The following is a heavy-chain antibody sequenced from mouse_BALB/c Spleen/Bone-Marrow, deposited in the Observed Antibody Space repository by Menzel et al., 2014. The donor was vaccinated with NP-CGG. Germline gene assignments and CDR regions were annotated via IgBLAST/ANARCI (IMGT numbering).Heavy chain of an antibody. V-gene: IGHV1-4*01. CDR2: IVPSSDYT. Sequence: VQLQQSGAELARPGASVKMSCKASGYTFTNYTMQWIRQRPGQGLEWTGYIVPSSDYTNYNQNFKDKATLTADKSSSTACMQLNSLTSEDFAVYYCAREARTGAWFAYWGQGTLVTVSA. CDR1: GYTFTNYT. D-gene: IGHD4-1*01. CDR3: AREARTGAWFAY. J-gene: IGHJ3*01.